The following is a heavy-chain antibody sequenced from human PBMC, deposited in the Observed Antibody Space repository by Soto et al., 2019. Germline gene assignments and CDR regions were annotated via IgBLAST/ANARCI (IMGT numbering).Heavy chain of an antibody. CDR3: THTTSGHADFDY. CDR2: IYWDDDN. Sequence: QITLKESGPTLVKPTQTLTLTCTFSGFSLTSTRVGVGWIRQPPGKALEWLALIYWDDDNRYNPSLKSRPTITKDTSTNQVVLTMTNMDPVDTATYYCTHTTSGHADFDYWGQGTLVTVSS. CDR1: GFSLTSTRVG. V-gene: IGHV2-5*02. D-gene: IGHD2-15*01. J-gene: IGHJ4*02.